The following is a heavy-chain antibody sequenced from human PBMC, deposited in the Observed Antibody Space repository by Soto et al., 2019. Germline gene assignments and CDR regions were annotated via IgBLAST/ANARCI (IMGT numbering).Heavy chain of an antibody. J-gene: IGHJ6*02. CDR2: INPNSGGT. CDR1: GYTFTGYY. Sequence: GASVKVSCKASGYTFTGYYMHWVRQAPGQGLEWMGWINPNSGGTDYAQKFQGWVTMTRDTSISTAYMELSRLRSDDTAVYYCARVGRQWLVWDVMYVWAQGTPVPVSS. CDR3: ARVGRQWLVWDVMYV. V-gene: IGHV1-2*04. D-gene: IGHD6-19*01.